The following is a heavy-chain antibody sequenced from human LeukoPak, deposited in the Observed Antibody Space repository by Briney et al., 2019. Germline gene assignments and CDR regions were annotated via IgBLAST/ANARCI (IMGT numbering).Heavy chain of an antibody. CDR3: ARWPVGFGKYYYDSSGYYQGS. CDR1: GYTFTGYY. V-gene: IGHV1-2*06. Sequence: GASVKVSCKASGYTFTGYYMHWVRQAPGQGLEWIGRINPNSGGTNYAQKLQGRVTMTRDTSISTAYMELSRLRSDDTAVYYCARWPVGFGKYYYDSSGYYQGSWGQGTLVTVSS. D-gene: IGHD3-22*01. CDR2: INPNSGGT. J-gene: IGHJ4*02.